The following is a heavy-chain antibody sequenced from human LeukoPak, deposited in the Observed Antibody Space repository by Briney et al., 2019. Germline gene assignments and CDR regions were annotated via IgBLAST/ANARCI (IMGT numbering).Heavy chain of an antibody. Sequence: GGSLRLSCAASGFTFSSYWMSWVRQAPGKGLEWVANIKQDGSEKYYVDSVKGRFTISRDNAKNSLYLQMNSLRAEDTAVYYCARGDFCSGGSCYYYYYGMDVWGQGTTVTVSS. V-gene: IGHV3-7*03. D-gene: IGHD2-15*01. CDR1: GFTFSSYW. J-gene: IGHJ6*02. CDR3: ARGDFCSGGSCYYYYYGMDV. CDR2: IKQDGSEK.